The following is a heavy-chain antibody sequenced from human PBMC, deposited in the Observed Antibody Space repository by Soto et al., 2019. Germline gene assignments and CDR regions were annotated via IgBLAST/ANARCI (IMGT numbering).Heavy chain of an antibody. CDR1: GGSFRGYY. J-gene: IGHJ5*02. Sequence: QVQLQQWGAGMLKPSETLSLICAVYGGSFRGYYWTWIRQPPGKGLEWIGEINHSGSTNYNPSLRSRVTISVDRSKNQFSLRLSPVTAADTAVHYCARGDRGRESDPWGQGTLVTVSS. CDR3: ARGDRGRESDP. V-gene: IGHV4-34*01. CDR2: INHSGST.